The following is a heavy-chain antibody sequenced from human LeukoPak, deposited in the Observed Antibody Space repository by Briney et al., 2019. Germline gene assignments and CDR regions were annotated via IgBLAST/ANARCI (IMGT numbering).Heavy chain of an antibody. CDR2: ISDGGGST. V-gene: IGHV3-64D*09. D-gene: IGHD2-15*01. CDR1: GFPFSSYA. CDR3: VRGYSFGPYGMDV. J-gene: IGHJ6*02. Sequence: GGSLRLSCSASGFPFSSYAMHWVRQAPGKGLEYVSAISDGGGSTYYADSVKGRFTISRDNSKNTLYLQVSSLRAEDTAVYFCVRGYSFGPYGMDVWGQGTTVTVSS.